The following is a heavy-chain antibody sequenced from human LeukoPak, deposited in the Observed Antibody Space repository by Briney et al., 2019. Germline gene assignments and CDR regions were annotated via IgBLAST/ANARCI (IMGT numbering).Heavy chain of an antibody. CDR1: GYTFTSYG. J-gene: IGHJ6*03. D-gene: IGHD6-6*01. CDR2: ISAYTGNT. Sequence: ASVKVSCKASGYTFTSYGISWVRQAPGQGLEWMGWISAYTGNTNYAQKLQGRVTMTTDTSTSTAYMELTSLRSDDTAVYYCPRDRPSIAARPLTYYFYYYMDVWGKGTTVTVSS. V-gene: IGHV1-18*01. CDR3: PRDRPSIAARPLTYYFYYYMDV.